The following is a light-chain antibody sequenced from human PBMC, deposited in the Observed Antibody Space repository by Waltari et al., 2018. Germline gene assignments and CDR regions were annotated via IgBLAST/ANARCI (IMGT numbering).Light chain of an antibody. Sequence: SYELTQPPSVSVASGQTDITTCYGVQLGGKSVCWYQQKPGQSPVLIIYEDTMRPSGIPERFSGSNSGNTATLTISGTQTLDEADYYCQVWDGITSTGVFGGGTRLTVL. CDR2: EDT. J-gene: IGLJ3*02. V-gene: IGLV3-1*01. CDR1: QLGGKS. CDR3: QVWDGITSTGV.